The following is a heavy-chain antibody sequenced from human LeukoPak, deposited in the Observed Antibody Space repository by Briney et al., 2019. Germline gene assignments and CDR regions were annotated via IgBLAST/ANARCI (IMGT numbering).Heavy chain of an antibody. J-gene: IGHJ6*03. Sequence: SVKVSCKASGATFSSYAIRWVRQAPGQGLEWMGGIIPIFGTANYAQKVQGRVTITTDESTSTAYMELSSLRSEDTAVYYSARGSAGYYFYMDVWGKGTTVTVSS. D-gene: IGHD6-19*01. CDR1: GATFSSYA. CDR2: IIPIFGTA. V-gene: IGHV1-69*05. CDR3: ARGSAGYYFYMDV.